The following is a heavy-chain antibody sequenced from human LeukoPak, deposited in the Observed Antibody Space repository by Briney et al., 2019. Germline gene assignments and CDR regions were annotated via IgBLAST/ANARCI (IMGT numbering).Heavy chain of an antibody. CDR1: GLTFSSYA. D-gene: IGHD6-19*01. CDR3: AKDRGSGWP. CDR2: ITNDGGIT. V-gene: IGHV3-23*01. Sequence: PGGSLRLSCVASGLTFSSYAMSWVRQPPGKGLEWVSGITNDGGITYYGDSVKGRFTISRDNSKNTLYLQMTRLTPEDTAIYYCAKDRGSGWPWGQGALVTVSS. J-gene: IGHJ4*02.